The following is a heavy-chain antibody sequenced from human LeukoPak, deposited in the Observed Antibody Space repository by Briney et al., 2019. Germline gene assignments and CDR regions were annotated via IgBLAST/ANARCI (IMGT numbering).Heavy chain of an antibody. Sequence: GRSLRLSCVASGFTFSSYGMHWVRQAPGKGLEWVAIIWYDGSNIHHVDSVKGRFTISRDNSKNTLYLQMNSLRAEDTAVYYCARAKNDHDSSGFASFDYWGQGALVTVSS. CDR3: ARAKNDHDSSGFASFDY. J-gene: IGHJ4*02. V-gene: IGHV3-33*01. CDR2: IWYDGSNI. CDR1: GFTFSSYG. D-gene: IGHD3-22*01.